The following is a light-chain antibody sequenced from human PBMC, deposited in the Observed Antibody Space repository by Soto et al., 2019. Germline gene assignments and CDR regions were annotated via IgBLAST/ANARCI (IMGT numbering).Light chain of an antibody. CDR1: SSDVGGYNY. V-gene: IGLV2-14*01. Sequence: LTQPASVSGSPGQSITISCTGTSSDVGGYNYVSWYQQHPGKAPKLMIYDVSNRPSGVSNRFSGSKSGNTASLTISGLQAEDEADHYCSSYTSSSLYVFGTGTKVTVL. CDR2: DVS. CDR3: SSYTSSSLYV. J-gene: IGLJ1*01.